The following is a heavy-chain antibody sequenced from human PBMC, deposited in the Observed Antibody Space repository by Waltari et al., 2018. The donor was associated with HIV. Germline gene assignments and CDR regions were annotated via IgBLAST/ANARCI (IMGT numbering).Heavy chain of an antibody. CDR2: IKSKSDGGTT. Sequence: EVQLVESGGGLVKPGGSLILSCAASGFNFTNAWMSWVRQAPGKGLEWVGRIKSKSDGGTTDYAAPVKGRFTISRDDSKDTLYLQVNSLKTDDTAVYYCATAGSTGTTRGYWGQGTLVTVSS. CDR3: ATAGSTGTTRGY. V-gene: IGHV3-15*01. D-gene: IGHD1-1*01. CDR1: GFNFTNAW. J-gene: IGHJ4*02.